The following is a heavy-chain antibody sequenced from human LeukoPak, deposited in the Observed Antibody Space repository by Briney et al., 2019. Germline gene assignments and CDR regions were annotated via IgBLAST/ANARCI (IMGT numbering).Heavy chain of an antibody. Sequence: GGSLRLSCAASGFTFSNYWMHWVRKAPGKGLVWVSRINSDESTTTYADSAKGRFTISRDNAKNTLYLQMNSLRAEDTAVYYCARDPGTAMGRALDYWGQGTLVTVSS. V-gene: IGHV3-74*01. CDR3: ARDPGTAMGRALDY. D-gene: IGHD5-18*01. J-gene: IGHJ4*02. CDR2: INSDESTT. CDR1: GFTFSNYW.